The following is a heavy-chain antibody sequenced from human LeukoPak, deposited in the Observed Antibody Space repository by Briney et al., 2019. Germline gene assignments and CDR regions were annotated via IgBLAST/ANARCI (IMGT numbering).Heavy chain of an antibody. CDR3: SRVGAAAGPYYFDY. Sequence: ASVKVSCKASAYTFTNYAIHWARQAPGQRLEWMGWINAGNGNTKYSQKIQGRVSITRDTSASTAYMELSSLRSEDTAVYYCSRVGAAAGPYYFDYWGQGTLVTVSS. V-gene: IGHV1-3*01. CDR1: AYTFTNYA. D-gene: IGHD6-13*01. J-gene: IGHJ4*02. CDR2: INAGNGNT.